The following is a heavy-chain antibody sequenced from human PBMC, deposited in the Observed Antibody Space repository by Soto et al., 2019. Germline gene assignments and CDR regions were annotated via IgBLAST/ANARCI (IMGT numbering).Heavy chain of an antibody. CDR1: GYTFTSYY. CDR2: INPSGGST. J-gene: IGHJ4*02. Sequence: QVQLVQSGAEVKKPGASVKVSCKASGYTFTSYYMHWVRQAPGQGLEWMGIINPSGGSTSYAQKFQGSVTITSHTSTSTVYMELSSLRSEDTAVYYCATGAFVVPAAMPDYWGQGPLVTVSS. CDR3: ATGAFVVPAAMPDY. D-gene: IGHD2-2*01. V-gene: IGHV1-46*03.